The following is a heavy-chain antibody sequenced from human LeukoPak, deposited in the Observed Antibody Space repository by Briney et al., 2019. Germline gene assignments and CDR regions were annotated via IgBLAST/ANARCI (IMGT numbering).Heavy chain of an antibody. CDR3: ASELPRAYYYGSGNFDY. V-gene: IGHV3-11*04. CDR2: ISSSSSTI. Sequence: KSSETLSLTCTVSGGSISNYYWSWIRQPPGKGLEWVSYISSSSSTIYYADSVKGRFTISRDNAKNSLYLQMNSLRAEDTAVYYCASELPRAYYYGSGNFDYWGQGTLVTVSS. CDR1: GGSISNYY. J-gene: IGHJ4*02. D-gene: IGHD3-10*01.